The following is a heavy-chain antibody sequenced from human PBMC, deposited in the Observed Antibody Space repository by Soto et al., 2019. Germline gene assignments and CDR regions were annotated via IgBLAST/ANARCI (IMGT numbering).Heavy chain of an antibody. D-gene: IGHD2-21*01. J-gene: IGHJ6*04. CDR2: INKDGSEK. Sequence: EVQVVESGGGLVQPGGSLRLSCAASGFTFTSYWMTWVRQAPGRGLEWVANINKDGSEKSYVDSVKGRFTISRDNAKSSLYLQMNSLRADATAVYDCVREIASRLWGKGTTVIVSS. V-gene: IGHV3-7*01. CDR3: VREIASRL. CDR1: GFTFTSYW.